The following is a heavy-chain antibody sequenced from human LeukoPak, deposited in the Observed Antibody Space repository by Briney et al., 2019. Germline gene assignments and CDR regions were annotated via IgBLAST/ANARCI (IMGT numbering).Heavy chain of an antibody. CDR2: IYTSGSI. J-gene: IGHJ5*02. CDR1: GGSISSYY. Sequence: PSETLSLTCTVSGGSISSYYWSWIRQPAGKGLEWIGRIYTSGSITYNPSLKSRVSMSVDTSKNQFSLKLSSVTAADTAVYYCARDSGTPGEVKFDPWGQGTLVTVSS. V-gene: IGHV4-4*07. CDR3: ARDSGTPGEVKFDP. D-gene: IGHD3-10*01.